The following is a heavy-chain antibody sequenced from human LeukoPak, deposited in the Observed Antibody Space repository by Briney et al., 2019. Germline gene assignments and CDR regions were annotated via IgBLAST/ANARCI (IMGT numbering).Heavy chain of an antibody. CDR2: IYYSGST. Sequence: PSETLSLTCTVSGGSISSSHYYWGWIRQSPGKGLEWIGTIYYSGSTYYNPSLRSRVTISVDTSKNQFSLKLSSVTAADTAVYYCARGEVTTYYIDYWGQGTLVTVST. D-gene: IGHD4-11*01. V-gene: IGHV4-30-4*08. CDR3: ARGEVTTYYIDY. CDR1: GGSISSSHYY. J-gene: IGHJ4*02.